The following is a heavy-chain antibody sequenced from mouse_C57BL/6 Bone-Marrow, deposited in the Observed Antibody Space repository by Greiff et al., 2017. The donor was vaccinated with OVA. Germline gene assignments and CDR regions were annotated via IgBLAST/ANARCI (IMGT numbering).Heavy chain of an antibody. J-gene: IGHJ4*01. CDR3: ARGATVVAKAMDY. CDR2: IDPSDSYP. Sequence: VQLQQSGAELVKPGASVKLSCKASGYTFTSYWMQWVKQRPGQGLEWIGEIDPSDSYPNYNQKFKGKATLTVDTSSSTAYMKLSSLTSADSAVYYCARGATVVAKAMDYWGQGTSVTVSS. D-gene: IGHD1-1*01. V-gene: IGHV1-50*01. CDR1: GYTFTSYW.